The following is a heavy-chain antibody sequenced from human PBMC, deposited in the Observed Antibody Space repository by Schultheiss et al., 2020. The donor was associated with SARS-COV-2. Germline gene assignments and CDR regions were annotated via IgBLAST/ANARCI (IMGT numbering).Heavy chain of an antibody. V-gene: IGHV4-31*03. D-gene: IGHD6-13*01. Sequence: SETLSLTCTVSGGSISSGGYYWSWIRQHPGKGLEWIGYIYYSGSNYYNPSLKSRVTISVDTSKNQFSLKLSSVTAADTAVYYCASTQDPYSTPFDYWGQGTLVTVSS. J-gene: IGHJ4*02. CDR3: ASTQDPYSTPFDY. CDR2: IYYSGSN. CDR1: GGSISSGGYY.